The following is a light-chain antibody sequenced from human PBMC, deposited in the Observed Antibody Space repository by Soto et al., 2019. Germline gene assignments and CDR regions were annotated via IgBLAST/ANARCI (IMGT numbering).Light chain of an antibody. CDR3: QQSYNTTIT. Sequence: DIQMTPSPSSVSASVGDRVTITCRASQGISSWLAWYQQKPGKAPKLLIYAASSLQSGVTSRFSGSGSGTDFTLTISSLQTEEFATYDCQQSYNTTITFGQGKRLEIK. V-gene: IGKV1-12*01. J-gene: IGKJ5*01. CDR2: AAS. CDR1: QGISSW.